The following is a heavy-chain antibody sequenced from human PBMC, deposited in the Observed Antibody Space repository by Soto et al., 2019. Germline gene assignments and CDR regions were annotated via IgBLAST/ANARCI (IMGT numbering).Heavy chain of an antibody. D-gene: IGHD2-15*01. Sequence: GGSLRLSCAASGFTFRNYEMNWVRQAPGKGLEWVSYISSSGTTIYYADSVKGRFTISRDHAKNSLYLQMDSLRDEDTAVYYCARTIWDNIVVEAATRGAFDFWGQGKTVTVSS. V-gene: IGHV3-48*03. CDR3: ARTIWDNIVVEAATRGAFDF. CDR1: GFTFRNYE. J-gene: IGHJ3*01. CDR2: ISSSGTTI.